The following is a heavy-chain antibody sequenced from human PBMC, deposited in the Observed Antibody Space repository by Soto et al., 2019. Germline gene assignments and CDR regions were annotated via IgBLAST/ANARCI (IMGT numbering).Heavy chain of an antibody. D-gene: IGHD5-18*01. Sequence: SETLSLTCTVSGGSMCGYYWSWIRLPPGKPMDWIGYVHDSWGAAYNPSLRSRVAISLDTSKSQFSLSLTSVSATDTAMYYCVRQGYGPLHGLVDVWGQGTTVT. CDR1: GGSMCGYY. J-gene: IGHJ6*02. CDR2: VHDSWGA. CDR3: VRQGYGPLHGLVDV. V-gene: IGHV4-59*08.